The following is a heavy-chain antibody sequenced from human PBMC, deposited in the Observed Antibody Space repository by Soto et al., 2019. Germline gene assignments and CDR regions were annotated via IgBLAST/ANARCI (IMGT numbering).Heavy chain of an antibody. CDR3: ARPDEGGYSSNHHYYYALDV. CDR1: GGTFRSYS. Sequence: QVQLVQSGAEVKKPGSSVKVSCKASGGTFRSYSISWVRQAPGQGLEWMGGSIPIFDITNYAQKFQGRVTITEDESTSTAYMELSSLGSDDTAVYYCARPDEGGYSSNHHYYYALDVWGQGTTVTV. CDR2: SIPIFDIT. D-gene: IGHD3-22*01. V-gene: IGHV1-69*01. J-gene: IGHJ6*02.